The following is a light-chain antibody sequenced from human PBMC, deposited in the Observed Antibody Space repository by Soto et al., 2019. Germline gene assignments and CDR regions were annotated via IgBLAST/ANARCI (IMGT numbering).Light chain of an antibody. CDR1: QSVLYSSNNENH. CDR2: WAS. CDR3: QQYYSTPQT. Sequence: DIVMTQSPDSLAVSLGESATINCKSSQSVLYSSNNENHLAWYQQKPGQPPKMLINWASTRESGIPDRFSGSGSGTDFTLTISSLQAEDAAVYYCQQYYSTPQTFGQGTKLEIK. J-gene: IGKJ2*01. V-gene: IGKV4-1*01.